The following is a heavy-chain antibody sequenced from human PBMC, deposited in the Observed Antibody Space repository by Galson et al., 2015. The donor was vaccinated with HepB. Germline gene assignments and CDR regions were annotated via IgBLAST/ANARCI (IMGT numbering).Heavy chain of an antibody. Sequence: SLRLSCAASGFTFSSYAMHWVRQAPGKGLEYVSAISSNGGSTYYADSVKGRFTISRDNSKNTLYLQMSSLRAEDTAVYYCVKGSRGDGMDVWGQGTTVTVSS. J-gene: IGHJ6*02. V-gene: IGHV3-64D*06. CDR2: ISSNGGST. CDR3: VKGSRGDGMDV. D-gene: IGHD3-10*01. CDR1: GFTFSSYA.